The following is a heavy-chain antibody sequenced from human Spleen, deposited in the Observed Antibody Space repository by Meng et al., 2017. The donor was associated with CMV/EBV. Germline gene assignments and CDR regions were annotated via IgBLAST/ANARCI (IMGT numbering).Heavy chain of an antibody. Sequence: SETLSLTCTVSGGSTSSYYCSWSRQPPGKGLEWSGYIDYTGSTNYNPSLKSRVTKSVDTSKNQFSLKLSSVTAADTAVYYCARAGGYTSPLGYWGQGTLVTVSS. CDR1: GGSTSSYY. CDR2: IDYTGST. J-gene: IGHJ4*02. CDR3: ARAGGYTSPLGY. D-gene: IGHD5-12*01. V-gene: IGHV4-59*01.